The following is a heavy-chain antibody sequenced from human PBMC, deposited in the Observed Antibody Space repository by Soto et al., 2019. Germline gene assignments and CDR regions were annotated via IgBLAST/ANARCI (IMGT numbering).Heavy chain of an antibody. V-gene: IGHV1-18*01. Sequence: GASVKVSCKASGYTFTTYGISWVRQAPGQGLEWMGWISAYNGNTNYAQKLQGRVTMTTDTSTSTAYMELRSLRSGDTAVYYCARREVNGGWYQVVGFDYYYGMDVWG. CDR1: GYTFTTYG. J-gene: IGHJ6*02. CDR2: ISAYNGNT. D-gene: IGHD6-19*01. CDR3: ARREVNGGWYQVVGFDYYYGMDV.